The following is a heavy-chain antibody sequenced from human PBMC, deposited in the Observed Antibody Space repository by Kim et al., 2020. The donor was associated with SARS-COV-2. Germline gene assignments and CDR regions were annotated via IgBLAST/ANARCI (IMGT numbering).Heavy chain of an antibody. CDR3: AAGDNSNSWGNFDS. CDR2: IHYSGST. D-gene: IGHD4-4*01. Sequence: SETLSLTCTVPGGFISSYYWNWIRQPPGKGLQWIGYIHYSGSTDYNPSLKSRVTISIDTSKNQFSLKLTSVTAADTAVYYCAAGDNSNSWGNFDSWGQGALVTVSS. CDR1: GGFISSYY. J-gene: IGHJ4*02. V-gene: IGHV4-59*01.